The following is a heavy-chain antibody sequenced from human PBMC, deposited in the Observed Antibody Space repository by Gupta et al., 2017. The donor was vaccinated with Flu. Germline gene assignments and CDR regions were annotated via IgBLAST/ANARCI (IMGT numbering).Heavy chain of an antibody. J-gene: IGHJ3*02. Sequence: GSFSKYAISWVRQAPGQGLEWMGGIIPIFATAKYAQKFQGRVTISADKSTSTAYMELNSLRSEDTAVYYCAAIGEIDDFDIWGQGTMVTVSS. CDR1: GSFSKYA. V-gene: IGHV1-69*06. CDR2: IIPIFATA. CDR3: AAIGEIDDFDI. D-gene: IGHD3-10*01.